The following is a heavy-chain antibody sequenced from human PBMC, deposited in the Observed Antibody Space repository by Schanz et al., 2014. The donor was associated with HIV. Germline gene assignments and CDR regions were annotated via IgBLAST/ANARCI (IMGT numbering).Heavy chain of an antibody. CDR3: ARGQDWPGPRLDH. CDR1: GYTFTGYY. CDR2: INPNSGGT. Sequence: QVQLLQSGPEVKRPGASVTVSCKASGYTFTGYYMHWVRQAPGQGLEWMGWINPNSGGTNYAQKFQGRVTMTRDTSTNTAYMELRSLRSDDTAVYYCARGQDWPGPRLDHWGHGTLVLVSS. D-gene: IGHD3-9*01. V-gene: IGHV1-2*02. J-gene: IGHJ5*02.